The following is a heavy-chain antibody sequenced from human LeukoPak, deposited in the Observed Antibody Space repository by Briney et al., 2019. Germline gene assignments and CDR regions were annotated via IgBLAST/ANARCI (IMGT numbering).Heavy chain of an antibody. CDR2: INPNSGAT. V-gene: IGHV1-2*02. CDR3: ARSGITTIPNFDY. CDR1: GYTFTGYY. J-gene: IGHJ4*02. D-gene: IGHD5-12*01. Sequence: GASVKVSCKASGYTFTGYYIHWVRQAPGQGLGWMGWINPNSGATNNAQKFKGRVAVSRDTSISTAYMELSKVRSDDTAVYYCARSGITTIPNFDYWGQGTLVTVSS.